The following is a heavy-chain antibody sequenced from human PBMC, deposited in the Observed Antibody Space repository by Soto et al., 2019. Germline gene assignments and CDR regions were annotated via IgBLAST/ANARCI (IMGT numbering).Heavy chain of an antibody. CDR3: ASYFKRYSSPPGHLEY. D-gene: IGHD6-13*01. J-gene: IGHJ4*02. Sequence: SETLSLTCTVSGGSISSSSYYWGWIRQPPGKGLEWIGNIYYSGSTYYNPSLKSRVTISVDTSKNQFSLKLSSVTAADTAVYYCASYFKRYSSPPGHLEYWRLGTLVTAPQ. CDR1: GGSISSSSYY. V-gene: IGHV4-39*01. CDR2: IYYSGST.